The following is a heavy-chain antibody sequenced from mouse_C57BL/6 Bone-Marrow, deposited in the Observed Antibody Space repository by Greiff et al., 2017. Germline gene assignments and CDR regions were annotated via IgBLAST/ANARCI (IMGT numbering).Heavy chain of an antibody. CDR3: VRQDYYGHFDY. V-gene: IGHV10-1*01. Sequence: DVKLVESGGGLVQPKGSLKLSCAASGFSFNTYAMNWVRQAPGKGLEWVARIRSKSNNYATYYADSVKDRFTISRDDSESMLYLQMNNLKTEDTAMYYCVRQDYYGHFDYWGQGTTLTVSS. J-gene: IGHJ2*01. CDR1: GFSFNTYA. CDR2: IRSKSNNYAT. D-gene: IGHD1-1*01.